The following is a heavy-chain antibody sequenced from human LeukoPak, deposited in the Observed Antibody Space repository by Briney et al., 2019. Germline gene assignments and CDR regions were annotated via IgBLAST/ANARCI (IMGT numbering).Heavy chain of an antibody. V-gene: IGHV3-53*01. CDR2: IYSGGST. J-gene: IGHJ4*02. Sequence: GGSLRLSCAASGFTVSSNYISWVRQAPGKGRGWVSVIYSGGSTYYADSVKGRFTISRDNSKNTLYLQMNSLRAEDTAVYYCAREDYDFWSGYSTGLDYWGQGTLVTVSS. CDR3: AREDYDFWSGYSTGLDY. D-gene: IGHD3-3*01. CDR1: GFTVSSNY.